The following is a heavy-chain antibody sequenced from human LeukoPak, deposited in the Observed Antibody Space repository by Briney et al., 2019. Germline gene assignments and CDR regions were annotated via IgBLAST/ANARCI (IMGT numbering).Heavy chain of an antibody. CDR2: IWYDGSNK. Sequence: GGSLRLSCAASGFTVSSNYMSWVRQAPGKGLEWVAVIWYDGSNKYYADPVKGRFTISRDNSKNTLYLQMNSLRAEDTAVHYCARDRIVGATGDAFDIWGQGTMVTVSS. CDR3: ARDRIVGATGDAFDI. V-gene: IGHV3-33*08. D-gene: IGHD1-26*01. CDR1: GFTVSSNY. J-gene: IGHJ3*02.